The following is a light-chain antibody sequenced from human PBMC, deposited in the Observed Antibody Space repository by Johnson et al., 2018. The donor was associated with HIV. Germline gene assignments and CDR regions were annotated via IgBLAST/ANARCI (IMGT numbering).Light chain of an antibody. Sequence: QSVLTQPPSVSAAPGQKVTISCSGSSSNIGNNYVSWYQQLPRTAPKLLIYDNNKGPSGIPDRFSGSKSGTSATLGITGLQTGDEADYYCGTWDSSLSAYVFGTGTKVTV. CDR3: GTWDSSLSAYV. CDR2: DNN. J-gene: IGLJ1*01. V-gene: IGLV1-51*01. CDR1: SSNIGNNY.